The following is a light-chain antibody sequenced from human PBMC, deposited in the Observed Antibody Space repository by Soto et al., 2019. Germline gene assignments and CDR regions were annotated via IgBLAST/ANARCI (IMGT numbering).Light chain of an antibody. V-gene: IGKV3-20*01. CDR2: GAS. CDR3: QQYGSSSGT. CDR1: QSVSSSY. Sequence: EIVLTQSPATLSLSPGERATLSCRSSQSVSSSYLAWYQQKPGQAPRLLIYGASSRATGIPDRFSGSWSGTDFTLTISRLEPEDVAVYYCQQYGSSSGTLGQGTKVDIK. J-gene: IGKJ1*01.